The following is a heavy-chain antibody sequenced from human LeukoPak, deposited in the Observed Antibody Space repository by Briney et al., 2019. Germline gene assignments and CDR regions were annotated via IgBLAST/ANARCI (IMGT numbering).Heavy chain of an antibody. CDR3: AKGLFSGYDKYLDS. CDR2: ISSTSSYI. V-gene: IGHV3-21*01. D-gene: IGHD5-12*01. Sequence: GGSLRLSCVASRFTFSSYNMNWVRQAPGKGLEWVSSISSTSSYIYYADSVKGRFTISRDNAKNSLYLQMNSLRAEDTAVYYCAKGLFSGYDKYLDSWGQGTLVTVSS. CDR1: RFTFSSYN. J-gene: IGHJ4*02.